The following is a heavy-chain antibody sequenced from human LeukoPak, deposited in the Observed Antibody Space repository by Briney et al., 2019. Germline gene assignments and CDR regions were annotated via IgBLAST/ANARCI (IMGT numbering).Heavy chain of an antibody. J-gene: IGHJ4*02. V-gene: IGHV3-23*01. CDR1: GFTFSSYA. CDR2: ISGSGGST. Sequence: VGSLRLSCAASGFTFSSYAMSWVRQAPGKGLEWVSAISGSGGSTYYADSVKGRFTISRDNSKNTLYLQMNSLRAEDTAVYYCAKGSAAAGVFDYWGQGTLVTVSS. CDR3: AKGSAAAGVFDY. D-gene: IGHD6-13*01.